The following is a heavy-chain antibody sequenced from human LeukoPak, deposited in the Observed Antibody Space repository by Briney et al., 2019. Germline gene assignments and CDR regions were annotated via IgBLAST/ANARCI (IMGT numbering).Heavy chain of an antibody. J-gene: IGHJ4*02. V-gene: IGHV4-59*08. CDR1: GGSISSYY. D-gene: IGHD6-13*01. Sequence: SETLSLTCVVSGGSISSYYWSWIRQSPGKGLEWIGYIYYSGSADYNPSLKSRVTMSVDMSKNQFSLKLKSATAADTAVYFCAGAGSSWYHFDYWGQGTLVTVSS. CDR2: IYYSGSA. CDR3: AGAGSSWYHFDY.